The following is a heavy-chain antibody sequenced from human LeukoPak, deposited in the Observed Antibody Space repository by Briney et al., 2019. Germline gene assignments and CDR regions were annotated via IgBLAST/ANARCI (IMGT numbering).Heavy chain of an antibody. CDR3: AKHSSSWSHTPSYFDY. Sequence: SLRLSCAASGFTFDDYAMHWVRQAPGKGLEWVSGISWNSGSIGYADSVKGRFTISRDNAKNSLYLQMNSLRAEDTALCYCAKHSSSWSHTPSYFDYWGQGTLVTVSS. CDR2: ISWNSGSI. CDR1: GFTFDDYA. D-gene: IGHD6-13*01. J-gene: IGHJ4*02. V-gene: IGHV3-9*01.